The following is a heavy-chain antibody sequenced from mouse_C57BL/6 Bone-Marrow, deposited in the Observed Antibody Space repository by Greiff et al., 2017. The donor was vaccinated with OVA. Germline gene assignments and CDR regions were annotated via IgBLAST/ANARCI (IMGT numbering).Heavy chain of an antibody. CDR2: IDPSDSET. D-gene: IGHD2-4*01. CDR1: GYTFTSYW. J-gene: IGHJ1*03. CDR3: ARRDYYDYGHDV. Sequence: QVQLQQPGAELVRPGSSVKLSCKASGYTFTSYWMHWVKQRPIQGLEWIGNIDPSDSETHYNQKFKDKATLTVDKSSSTAYMQLSSLTSEDSAVYYGARRDYYDYGHDVWGTGTTVTVSS. V-gene: IGHV1-52*01.